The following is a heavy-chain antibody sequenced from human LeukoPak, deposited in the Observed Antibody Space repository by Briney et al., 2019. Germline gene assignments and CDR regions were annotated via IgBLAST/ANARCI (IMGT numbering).Heavy chain of an antibody. CDR3: ARESVYYYGPFDP. J-gene: IGHJ5*02. Sequence: PSETLSLTCTVSGDSNSGNFYFWRWIRQTAGKGLEWIRRIYASGAASYNPSLKSRVTISVDTSKNQYFLKLKSVTAADTAVYYCARESVYYYGPFDPWGQGTRVIVSS. V-gene: IGHV4-61*02. D-gene: IGHD3-22*01. CDR2: IYASGAA. CDR1: GDSNSGNFYF.